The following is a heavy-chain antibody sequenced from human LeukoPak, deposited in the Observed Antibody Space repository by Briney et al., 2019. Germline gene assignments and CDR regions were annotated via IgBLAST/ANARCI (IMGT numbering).Heavy chain of an antibody. CDR1: GFTFSSYE. CDR3: ARGHSSSWYRLGWFDP. J-gene: IGHJ5*02. D-gene: IGHD6-13*01. CDR2: ISSSGSTI. V-gene: IGHV3-48*03. Sequence: PGGSLRLSCAASGFTFSSYEMNWVRQAPGKGLEWVSYISSSGSTIYYADSVKGRFTITRENAKNSLYLQMNSLRAEDTAVYYCARGHSSSWYRLGWFDPWGQGTLVTVSS.